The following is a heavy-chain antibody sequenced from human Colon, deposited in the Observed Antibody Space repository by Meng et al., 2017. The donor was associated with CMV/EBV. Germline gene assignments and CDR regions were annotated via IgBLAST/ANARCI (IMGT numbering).Heavy chain of an antibody. CDR2: MNTNTGNP. CDR1: GYTFTNYG. V-gene: IGHV7-4-1*02. Sequence: QVQLVQSGSELKKPGAPVKISCKTSGYTFTNYGINWVRQAPGQRLEWMGWMNTNTGNPTYAQDFTGRFVFSFDTSVSTAYLQISSLKAEDTAIYYCARLPAHTTTWYMNYFDYWGQGTLVTVSS. CDR3: ARLPAHTTTWYMNYFDY. D-gene: IGHD6-13*01. J-gene: IGHJ4*02.